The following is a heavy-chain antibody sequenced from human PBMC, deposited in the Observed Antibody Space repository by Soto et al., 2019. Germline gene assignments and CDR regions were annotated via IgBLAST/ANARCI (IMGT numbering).Heavy chain of an antibody. V-gene: IGHV6-1*01. J-gene: IGHJ3*02. CDR2: TYYTVTWKN. Sequence: SQTLSITCAISGVSVSSNSVTWSLIRQSPSGGLCGLGKTYYTVTWKNDYEESVQSRITHNPKTAKNKVSLQVKSVPPEHTAVYYCARQWSNSGWIGYDIWGQGKMVTVS. D-gene: IGHD6-25*01. CDR1: GVSVSSNSVT. CDR3: ARQWSNSGWIGYDI.